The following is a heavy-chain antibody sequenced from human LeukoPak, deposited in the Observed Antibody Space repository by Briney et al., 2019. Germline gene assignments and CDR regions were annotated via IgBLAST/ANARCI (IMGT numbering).Heavy chain of an antibody. D-gene: IGHD1-26*01. CDR3: ARGTHGEATGQFDY. J-gene: IGHJ4*02. V-gene: IGHV1-69*06. CDR2: IIPIFGTA. Sequence: VASVKLSCKASGGTFSSYAISWVRQAPGQGLEWMGGIIPIFGTANYAQKFQGRVTITADKSTSTAYMELSSLRSEDTAVYYCARGTHGEATGQFDYWGQGTLVTVSS. CDR1: GGTFSSYA.